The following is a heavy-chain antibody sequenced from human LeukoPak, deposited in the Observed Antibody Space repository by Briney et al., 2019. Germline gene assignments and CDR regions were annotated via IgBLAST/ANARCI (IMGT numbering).Heavy chain of an antibody. CDR1: GDSVSSNSAA. CDR2: TYYRSNWYK. V-gene: IGHV6-1*01. D-gene: IGHD6-13*01. CDR3: ARDPYSISWYYFDY. Sequence: SQTLSLTCAISGDSVSSNSAAWNWIRQSPSRGLEWLGRTYYRSNWYKDYAVSVKSRITINPDTSKNQFSLQLNSLTPEDTAMYYCARDPYSISWYYFDYWGQGTPVTVSS. J-gene: IGHJ4*02.